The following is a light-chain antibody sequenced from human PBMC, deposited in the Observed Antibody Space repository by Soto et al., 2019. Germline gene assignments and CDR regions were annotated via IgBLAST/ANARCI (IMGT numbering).Light chain of an antibody. CDR1: QSISSW. CDR3: QQYNSYPWT. CDR2: DAS. V-gene: IGKV1-5*01. Sequence: DMQMTQSPSSLSASVIDIVTITCRASQSISSWLAWYQQKPGKAPKLLIYDASSLESGVPSRFSGSGSGTEFTLTISSLQPHDFATYYCQQYNSYPWTFGQGTKV. J-gene: IGKJ1*01.